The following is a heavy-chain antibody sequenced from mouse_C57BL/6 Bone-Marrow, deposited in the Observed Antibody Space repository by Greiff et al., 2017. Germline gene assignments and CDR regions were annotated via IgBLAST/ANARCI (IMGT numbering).Heavy chain of an antibody. CDR2: IDPANGNT. CDR3: ARDYYGSSYEDWFAY. J-gene: IGHJ3*01. V-gene: IGHV14-3*01. D-gene: IGHD1-1*01. CDR1: GFNIKNPY. Sequence: EVQLQQSVAELVRPGASVKLSCTASGFNIKNPYMHWVKQRPEQGLEWIGRIDPANGNTKYAPKFQGKATITADTSSNTAYLQLSSLTSEDTAIYYCARDYYGSSYEDWFAYWGQGTLVTVSA.